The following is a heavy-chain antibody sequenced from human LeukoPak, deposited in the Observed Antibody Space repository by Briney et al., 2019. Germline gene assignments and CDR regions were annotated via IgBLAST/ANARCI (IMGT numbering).Heavy chain of an antibody. CDR2: IKQDGSEK. Sequence: GGSLRLSCAASGFTFSSYSMTWVRQAPGKGLQWVANIKQDGSEKNYVDSVKGRFTISRDNAENTVSLQMNSLRAEDTAVYYCASGAYSSIYWGQGTLVTVSS. CDR1: GFTFSSYS. CDR3: ASGAYSSIY. D-gene: IGHD6-13*01. J-gene: IGHJ4*02. V-gene: IGHV3-7*02.